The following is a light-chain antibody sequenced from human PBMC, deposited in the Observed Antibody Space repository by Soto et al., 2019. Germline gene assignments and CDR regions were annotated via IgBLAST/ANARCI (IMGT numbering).Light chain of an antibody. V-gene: IGKV1-12*01. CDR2: AAS. J-gene: IGKJ4*01. CDR3: QQANSFPLT. CDR1: QGINSW. Sequence: DIQMTQSPSSVSASVGDRVTITCRASQGINSWLAWYQRKPGKAPKLLIYAASILESGVPSRFSGSGSGADFTLTISRLQSEDFATYYCQQANSFPLTFGGGTKVDIK.